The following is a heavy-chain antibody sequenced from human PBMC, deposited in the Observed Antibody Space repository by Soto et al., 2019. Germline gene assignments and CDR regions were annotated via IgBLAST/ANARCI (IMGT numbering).Heavy chain of an antibody. CDR1: GFTFSTYA. V-gene: IGHV3-30*09. J-gene: IGHJ4*02. D-gene: IGHD3-9*01. CDR3: VREPLDMETRFDF. Sequence: QVQLVESGGDVVQPGKSLILSCAASGFTFSTYAMHWVRQGPDKGLEWVAVISNDGAKKWYADSVQGRFVISRDNSRHTLYLQMDSLRIVDTAVYYCVREPLDMETRFDFWGQGTLVTVSS. CDR2: ISNDGAKK.